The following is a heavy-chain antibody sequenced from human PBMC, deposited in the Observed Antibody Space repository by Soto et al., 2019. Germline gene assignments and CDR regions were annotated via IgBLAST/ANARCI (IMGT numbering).Heavy chain of an antibody. J-gene: IGHJ4*02. CDR3: AGVGWRHIDY. D-gene: IGHD3-3*01. V-gene: IGHV4-59*08. Sequence: QVQLQESGPGLVKPSETLSLTCSVSGGSIGSYYWSWILQPPGKGLEWIGYIYYSGSTNYNPSLKSRATISVDTAKNHFYLKLNSVTAADKAVYCCAGVGWRHIDYWGQGTLVSVSS. CDR1: GGSIGSYY. CDR2: IYYSGST.